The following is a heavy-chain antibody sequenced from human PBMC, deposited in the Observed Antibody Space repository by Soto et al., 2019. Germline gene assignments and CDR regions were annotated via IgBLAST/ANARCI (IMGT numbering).Heavy chain of an antibody. D-gene: IGHD6-13*01. CDR2: IGPNPSNT. CDR1: GFHFSTTG. Sequence: EVRLLESGGGLVQPGGPRRLSCAASGFHFSTTGILWFRQPPGAGLEWVSAIGPNPSNTKYTDSVKGRFVISRDNSRNTVFLQMSALRAEDTALYYCTTARHCSSDACPSAEWGQGTLITVSS. CDR3: TTARHCSSDACPSAE. V-gene: IGHV3-23*05. J-gene: IGHJ4*02.